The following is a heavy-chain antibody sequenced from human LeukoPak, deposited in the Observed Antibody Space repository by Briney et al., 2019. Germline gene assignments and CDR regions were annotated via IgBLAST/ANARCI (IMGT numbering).Heavy chain of an antibody. J-gene: IGHJ4*02. V-gene: IGHV3-30*04. CDR2: ISFDGTNK. D-gene: IGHD4-17*01. Sequence: GGSLSLSCRASGVTLSNYAMHWVRRPPGRGLEWVAVISFDGTNKYYGDSVEGRFSVSRDNSKNTLYLQMNSLRPDDTAMYYCATDYADYEPIVYWGQGTLVTVSS. CDR3: ATDYADYEPIVY. CDR1: GVTLSNYA.